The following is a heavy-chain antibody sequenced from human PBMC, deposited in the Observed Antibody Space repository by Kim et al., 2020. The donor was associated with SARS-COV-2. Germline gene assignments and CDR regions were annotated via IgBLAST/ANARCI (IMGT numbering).Heavy chain of an antibody. D-gene: IGHD3-22*01. J-gene: IGHJ4*02. Sequence: YAQKFQGRVTMTRDTSTSVVYMELASLRSEDTAVYYCARERSGGSGSSPYWGQGTLVTVSS. CDR3: ARERSGGSGSSPY. V-gene: IGHV1-46*01.